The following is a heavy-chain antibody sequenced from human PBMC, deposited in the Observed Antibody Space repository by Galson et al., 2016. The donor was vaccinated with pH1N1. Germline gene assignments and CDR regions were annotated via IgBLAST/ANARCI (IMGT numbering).Heavy chain of an antibody. D-gene: IGHD3-16*01. CDR3: AKDCGLAGDHDH. CDR2: IRFDGYDQ. Sequence: SLRLSCAASGFTFSAFGMHWVRQAPGKGLELVAFIRFDGYDQNYGDSVKGRFTVSRDNSKNTVYLQMNSLRSEDTAVYYCAKDCGLAGDHDHWGQGTLVTVSS. V-gene: IGHV3-30*02. CDR1: GFTFSAFG. J-gene: IGHJ4*02.